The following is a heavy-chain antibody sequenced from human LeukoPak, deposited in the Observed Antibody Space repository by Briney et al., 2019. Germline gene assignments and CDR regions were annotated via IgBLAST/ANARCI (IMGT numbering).Heavy chain of an antibody. V-gene: IGHV3-66*04. CDR3: ARLVTGTTVINSGWFDP. D-gene: IGHD4-23*01. CDR2: IYSGGNT. J-gene: IGHJ5*02. CDR1: GLTVSGKY. Sequence: PGGSLRLSCAASGLTVSGKYMAWVRQAPGKGLEWASFIYSGGNTYHADSVKGRFSISRDNSKNTVYLQMNGLRVEDTAVYYCARLVTGTTVINSGWFDPWGQGTLVTVSS.